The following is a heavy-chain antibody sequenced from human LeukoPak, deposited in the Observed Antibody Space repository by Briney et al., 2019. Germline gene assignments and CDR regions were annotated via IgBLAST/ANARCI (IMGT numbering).Heavy chain of an antibody. D-gene: IGHD3/OR15-3a*01. CDR1: GLIVSSNY. CDR3: ARDPSRGLYYFDH. J-gene: IGHJ4*02. Sequence: GGSLRLSCAASGLIVSSNYMSWIRQAPGKGLEWVSVIYSGGSIYYADSVKGRFTISRDNSKNTLYLQMNSLRAEDTAVYYCARDPSRGLYYFDHWGQGTLVTVSS. V-gene: IGHV3-53*01. CDR2: IYSGGSI.